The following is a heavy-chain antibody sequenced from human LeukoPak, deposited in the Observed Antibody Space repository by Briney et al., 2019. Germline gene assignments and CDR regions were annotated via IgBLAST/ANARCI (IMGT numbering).Heavy chain of an antibody. Sequence: SETLSLTCTVSGGSISSSSYYWGWIRQPPGKGLEWIGSIYYSGNTYDNPSLRSRVTMSIDTSKNQFSLNLSSVTAADTAVYYCARGPLTMTRGFDPWGQGTLVTVSS. V-gene: IGHV4-39*07. D-gene: IGHD4-17*01. CDR1: GGSISSSSYY. CDR3: ARGPLTMTRGFDP. J-gene: IGHJ5*02. CDR2: IYYSGNT.